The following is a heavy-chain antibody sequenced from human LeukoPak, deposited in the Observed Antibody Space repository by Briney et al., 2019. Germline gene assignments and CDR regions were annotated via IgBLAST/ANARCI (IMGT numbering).Heavy chain of an antibody. CDR1: GGSFSGYY. CDR3: ARGDYGGNPDY. CDR2: INQSGST. J-gene: IGHJ4*02. D-gene: IGHD4-23*01. Sequence: ASETLSLTCAVYGGSFSGYYWSWIRQPPGKGLEWIGEINQSGSTNYNPSLKSRVTISVDTSKNQFSLKLSSVTAADTAVYYCARGDYGGNPDYWGQGTLVTVSS. V-gene: IGHV4-34*01.